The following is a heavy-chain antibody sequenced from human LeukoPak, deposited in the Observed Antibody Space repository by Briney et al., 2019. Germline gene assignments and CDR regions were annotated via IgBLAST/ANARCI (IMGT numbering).Heavy chain of an antibody. D-gene: IGHD4-23*01. J-gene: IGHJ4*02. CDR2: ISGSGGST. CDR1: GFTFSSYA. V-gene: IGHV3-23*01. Sequence: PGGSLRLSCAAPGFTFSSYAMSWVRQAPGKGLEWVSAISGSGGSTYYADSVKGRFTISRDNSKNTLYLQMNSLRAEDTAVYYCAKDMAVGRWPLDYWGQGTLVTVSS. CDR3: AKDMAVGRWPLDY.